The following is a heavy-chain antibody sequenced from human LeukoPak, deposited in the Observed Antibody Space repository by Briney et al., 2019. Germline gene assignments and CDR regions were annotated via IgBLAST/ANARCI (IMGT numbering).Heavy chain of an antibody. CDR1: GGTFSSYA. Sequence: SVKVSCKASGGTFSSYAISWVRQAPGQGLEWMGGIIPIFGTANYAQKFQGRVTITTDESTSTAYMELSSLRSEDTAVYYCARAPRTPGYNSWIDYWGQGTLVTVSS. CDR2: IIPIFGTA. V-gene: IGHV1-69*05. D-gene: IGHD1-1*01. CDR3: ARAPRTPGYNSWIDY. J-gene: IGHJ4*02.